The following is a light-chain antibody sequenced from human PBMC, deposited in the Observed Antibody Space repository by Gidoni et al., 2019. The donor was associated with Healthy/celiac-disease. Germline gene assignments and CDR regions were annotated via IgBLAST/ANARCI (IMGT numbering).Light chain of an antibody. CDR1: KSVSSY. CDR3: QKRSNWPIT. J-gene: IGKJ5*01. Sequence: EIVLPQSPATLSLSPGERATLSCRASKSVSSYFDWYQQKPGQAPRLLIFDASNRATGITARCSGSGSGTDFTITISSLEHEDFAVYYWQKRSNWPITFGQGTRLEIK. CDR2: DAS. V-gene: IGKV3-11*01.